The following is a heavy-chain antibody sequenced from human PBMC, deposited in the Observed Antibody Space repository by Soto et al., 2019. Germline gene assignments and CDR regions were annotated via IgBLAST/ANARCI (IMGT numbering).Heavy chain of an antibody. J-gene: IGHJ4*02. CDR1: GGSISIYY. CDR2: IYYSGST. D-gene: IGHD6-19*01. CDR3: ARRYNSGLDY. V-gene: IGHV4-59*08. Sequence: SETLSLTCTVSGGSISIYYWSWIRQSPGKGLEWIGYIYYSGSTNYNPSLKSRVTISVDTSKNQFSLKLSSVTAADTAVYYCARRYNSGLDYWGQGTLVTVSS.